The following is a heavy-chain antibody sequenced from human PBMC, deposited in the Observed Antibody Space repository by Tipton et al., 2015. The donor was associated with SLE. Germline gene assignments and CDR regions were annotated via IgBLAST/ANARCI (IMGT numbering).Heavy chain of an antibody. D-gene: IGHD6-19*01. V-gene: IGHV6-1*01. CDR2: TYYMSKWYN. Sequence: GLVKPSQTLSLTCAISGDSVSSNSAAWNWIRQSPSRGLEWLGRTYYMSKWYNDYAVSVKSRIIINPDTSKNQFSLQLTSVTPEDTAVYYCARDSDHSSGWFPSLFDWGQGTLVTVSS. CDR1: GDSVSSNSAA. CDR3: ARDSDHSSGWFPSLFD. J-gene: IGHJ4*02.